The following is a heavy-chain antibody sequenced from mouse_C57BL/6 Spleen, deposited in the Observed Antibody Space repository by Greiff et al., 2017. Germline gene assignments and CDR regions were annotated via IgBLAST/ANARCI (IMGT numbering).Heavy chain of an antibody. D-gene: IGHD2-2*01. J-gene: IGHJ3*01. CDR3: VNGYDWFAY. CDR1: GFSFNTYA. V-gene: IGHV10-1*01. CDR2: IRSKSNNYAT. Sequence: EVKLVESGGGLVQPKGSLKLSCAASGFSFNTYAMNWVRQAPGKGLEWVARIRSKSNNYATYYADSVKDRFTISRDDSESMLYLEMNNLKTEDTAMYYCVNGYDWFAYWGQGTLVTVSA.